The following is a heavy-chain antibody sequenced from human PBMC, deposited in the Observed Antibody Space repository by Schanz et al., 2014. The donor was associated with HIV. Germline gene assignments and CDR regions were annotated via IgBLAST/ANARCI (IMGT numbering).Heavy chain of an antibody. CDR1: GGTFSSYA. D-gene: IGHD6-6*01. Sequence: QVPLVQSGTEVKKPGSSVKVSCKASGGTFSSYAISWVRQAPGQGLEWMGWINPNSGDTDYAQKFQGRVAMARDTSSSTAYREMSRLRSDYPSVYYCAREGTAARQFYYYGMDAWGQGTTVTVSS. CDR2: INPNSGDT. V-gene: IGHV1-2*02. CDR3: AREGTAARQFYYYGMDA. J-gene: IGHJ6*02.